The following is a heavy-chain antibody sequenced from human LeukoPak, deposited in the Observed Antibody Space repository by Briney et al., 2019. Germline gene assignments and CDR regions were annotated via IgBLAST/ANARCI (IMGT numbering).Heavy chain of an antibody. CDR1: GFIFSGYW. J-gene: IGHJ3*01. CDR2: INQDGSGE. V-gene: IGHV3-7*01. Sequence: GGSLRLSCAASGFIFSGYWMSWVRQAPGKGLEWVANINQDGSGEYYLDSVKGRFTISRDNAKNSLYLQMNRLRAEDTAVYYCASDSHPWGQGTMVTVSS. CDR3: ASDSHP.